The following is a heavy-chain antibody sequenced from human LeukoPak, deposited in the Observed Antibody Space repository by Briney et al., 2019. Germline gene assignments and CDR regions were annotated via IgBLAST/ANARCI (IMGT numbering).Heavy chain of an antibody. CDR3: ARDLMVRTPWFDP. D-gene: IGHD3-10*01. J-gene: IGHJ5*02. CDR1: GDSISSGSYY. V-gene: IGHV4-61*02. CDR2: IYTSGST. Sequence: SSETLSLTCTVSGDSISSGSYYWSWIRQPGGKGLEWIARIYTSGSTNYNPSLKSRVTISVDTSKNQFSLKLNSVTAADTAVYYCARDLMVRTPWFDPWGQGTLVTVSS.